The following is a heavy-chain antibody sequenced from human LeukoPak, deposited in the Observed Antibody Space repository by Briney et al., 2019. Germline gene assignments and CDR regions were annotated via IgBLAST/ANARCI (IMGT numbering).Heavy chain of an antibody. V-gene: IGHV4-59*01. J-gene: IGHJ4*02. D-gene: IGHD3-10*01. CDR2: ISNSAIT. CDR1: GVSISSYY. CDR3: ARVGYDGSGSYYRDYFEY. Sequence: PSETLSLTCTVSGVSISSYYWTWLRQPPGQGLEWIGFISNSAITDSHPSLKSRVSIAIDTSKNEFSLELNSVTAADTAVYYCARVGYDGSGSYYRDYFEYWGQGTLVTVSS.